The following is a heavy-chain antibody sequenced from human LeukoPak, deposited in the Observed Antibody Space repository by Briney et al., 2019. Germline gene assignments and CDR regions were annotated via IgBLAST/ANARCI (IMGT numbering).Heavy chain of an antibody. CDR1: GGSIRSHY. D-gene: IGHD3-22*01. Sequence: SETLSLTCTVSGGSIRSHYWSWLRQTPGKGLEWIGHVYQTGSTNYNPSLKSRLAISVDTSKNQSSLTLNSVTAADTAVYFCARSHYIDSSGWRYNWFDPWGPGTLVTVSS. CDR3: ARSHYIDSSGWRYNWFDP. CDR2: VYQTGST. V-gene: IGHV4-59*08. J-gene: IGHJ5*02.